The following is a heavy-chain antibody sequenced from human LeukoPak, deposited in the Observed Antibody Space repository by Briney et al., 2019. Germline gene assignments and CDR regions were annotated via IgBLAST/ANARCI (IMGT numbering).Heavy chain of an antibody. J-gene: IGHJ5*02. D-gene: IGHD2-15*01. Sequence: GGSLRLSCAVSGFTFSSYVMSWVRQAPGKGLEWVSTISGSGGGRYYADSVKGRFTISRDNSKNTLYLQMNSLRAEDTAVYYCAKDWATLNWFDPWGQGTLVTVSS. CDR2: ISGSGGGR. CDR3: AKDWATLNWFDP. V-gene: IGHV3-23*01. CDR1: GFTFSSYV.